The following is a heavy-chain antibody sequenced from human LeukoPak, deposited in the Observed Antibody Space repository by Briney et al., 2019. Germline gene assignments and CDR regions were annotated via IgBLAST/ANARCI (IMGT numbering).Heavy chain of an antibody. J-gene: IGHJ4*02. D-gene: IGHD5-12*01. V-gene: IGHV3-21*06. CDR3: VREAYEYHFDY. CDR1: GFTFSDYS. Sequence: PGGSLRLSCAASGFTFSDYSMNWVRQAPGKGLEWVSYISSSSLYINYADSVKGRFTVSRDNAKNSLFLQMNSLRAEDTAVYYCVREAYEYHFDYWGKGTLVTVSS. CDR2: ISSSSLYI.